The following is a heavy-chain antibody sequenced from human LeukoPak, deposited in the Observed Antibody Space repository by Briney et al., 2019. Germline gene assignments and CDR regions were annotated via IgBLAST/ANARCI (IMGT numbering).Heavy chain of an antibody. CDR2: FDPEDGET. V-gene: IGHV1-24*01. CDR1: GYTLTELS. J-gene: IGHJ6*03. Sequence: ASVKVSCKVSGYTLTELSMHWVRQAPGKGLEWMGGFDPEDGETIYAQKFQGRVTMTTDTSTSTAYMELRSLRSDDTAVYYCARDPSQYYDFWSGYIPYYYYYMDVWGKGTTVTVSS. D-gene: IGHD3-3*01. CDR3: ARDPSQYYDFWSGYIPYYYYYMDV.